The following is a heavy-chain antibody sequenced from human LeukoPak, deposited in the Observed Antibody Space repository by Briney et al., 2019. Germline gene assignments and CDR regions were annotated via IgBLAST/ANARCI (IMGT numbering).Heavy chain of an antibody. CDR3: ARHGVTSSGYYWD. D-gene: IGHD3-3*01. CDR2: IYSSGST. CDR1: GGSISSSSCY. V-gene: IGHV4-39*01. Sequence: SETLSLTCTVSGGSISSSSCYWGWIRQPPGKGLEWIGSIYSSGSTYYNPSLKSRVTISIDTSKNQVSLKLSSVTAADTAVYYCARHGVTSSGYYWDWGQGTLVTVSS. J-gene: IGHJ4*02.